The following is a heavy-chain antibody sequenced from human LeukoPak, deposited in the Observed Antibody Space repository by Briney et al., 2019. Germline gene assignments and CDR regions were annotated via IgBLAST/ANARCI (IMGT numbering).Heavy chain of an antibody. Sequence: GESLKISCKASGYSISNYWIAWVRQMPGKGLEWMGIIYPGDSDTRYSPSFQGQVTISADKSISTAYLQWSSLQASDTAMYYCAGGNGYNYNYWGQGTLVTVSS. V-gene: IGHV5-51*01. J-gene: IGHJ4*02. CDR1: GYSISNYW. CDR2: IYPGDSDT. CDR3: AGGNGYNYNY. D-gene: IGHD5-24*01.